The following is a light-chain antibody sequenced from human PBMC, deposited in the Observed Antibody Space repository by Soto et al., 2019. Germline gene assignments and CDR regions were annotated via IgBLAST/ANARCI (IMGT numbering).Light chain of an antibody. V-gene: IGKV3-15*01. Sequence: EIVMTQTPATLSVSPRERATLSCRASQSVTSNLAWYQQKPGQAPRLLIYGAALRATGVSARFSGSGSGTEFTLTISSLQSEDFAVYCCQQYNNWPPQTFGQGTKVDIK. J-gene: IGKJ1*01. CDR2: GAA. CDR1: QSVTSN. CDR3: QQYNNWPPQT.